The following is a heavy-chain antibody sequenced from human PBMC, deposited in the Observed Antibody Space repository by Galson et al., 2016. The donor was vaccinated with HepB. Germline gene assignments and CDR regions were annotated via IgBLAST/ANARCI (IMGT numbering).Heavy chain of an antibody. CDR2: IYPGDSDT. CDR1: GYSFTNYW. V-gene: IGHV5-51*01. CDR3: ACSQRGSSWYPLFDY. J-gene: IGHJ4*02. Sequence: QSGAEVKKPGESLKISCKASGYSFTNYWIGWVRQMPGKGLEWMGIIYPGDSDTKFSPSFQGQVTISVDRSITTAYLQWSSLQASDSAMYYCACSQRGSSWYPLFDYWGQGTLVTVSS. D-gene: IGHD6-13*01.